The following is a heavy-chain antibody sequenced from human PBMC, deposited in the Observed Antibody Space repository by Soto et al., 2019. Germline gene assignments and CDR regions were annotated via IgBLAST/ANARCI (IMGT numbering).Heavy chain of an antibody. D-gene: IGHD5-18*01. CDR3: ARVSFDTAMSYYFDY. Sequence: QVQLQESGPGLVKPSQTLSLTCTVSGGSISSGGYYWSWIRQHPGKGLEWIGYIYYSGSTYYNTSLKSRVTISVDTSKNQFSLKLSSVTAADTAVYYCARVSFDTAMSYYFDYWGQGTLVTVSS. CDR1: GGSISSGGYY. J-gene: IGHJ4*02. CDR2: IYYSGST. V-gene: IGHV4-31*03.